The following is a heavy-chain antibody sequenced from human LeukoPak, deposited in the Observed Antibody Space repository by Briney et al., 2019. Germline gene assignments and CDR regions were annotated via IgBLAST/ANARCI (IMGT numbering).Heavy chain of an antibody. CDR3: ARWWDHYGGGWGFDY. V-gene: IGHV4-59*08. CDR2: IYNSGTT. Sequence: KPSETLSLTCTVSGASISGYFWSWVRQPPGKQLEWIGYIYNSGTTAYNPSLKSRVTISADTSKNQFSLRLTSVTAADTAVYYCARWWDHYGGGWGFDYWGQGTPVTVSS. D-gene: IGHD3-10*01. CDR1: GASISGYF. J-gene: IGHJ4*02.